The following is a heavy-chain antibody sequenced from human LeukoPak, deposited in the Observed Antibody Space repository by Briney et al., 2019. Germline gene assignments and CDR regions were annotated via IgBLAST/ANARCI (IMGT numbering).Heavy chain of an antibody. Sequence: PGGSLRLSCAASGFTFSSCAMSWVRQAPGNGLEWVSAISGSGGSTYYADSVKGRFTISRDNSKTTLYLQMNSLRAEDTAVYYCAKAQELRNFDYWGQGTLVTVSS. J-gene: IGHJ4*02. D-gene: IGHD1-26*01. V-gene: IGHV3-23*01. CDR2: ISGSGGST. CDR3: AKAQELRNFDY. CDR1: GFTFSSCA.